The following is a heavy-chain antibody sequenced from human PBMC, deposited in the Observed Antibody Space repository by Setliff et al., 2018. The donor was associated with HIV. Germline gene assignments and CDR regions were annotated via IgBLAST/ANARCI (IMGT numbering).Heavy chain of an antibody. J-gene: IGHJ4*02. V-gene: IGHV4-61*01. Sequence: SETLSLTCTVSGGSVSSGSYYWSWVRQPPGKGLEWIGYIYYSGSTKHNPPRKSRVTISLDPSKNQFSLKLTSVTAADTAVDYCARYSPRGYTLTGPYWGQGTLVTVSS. CDR1: GGSVSSGSYY. D-gene: IGHD6-25*01. CDR3: ARYSPRGYTLTGPY. CDR2: IYYSGST.